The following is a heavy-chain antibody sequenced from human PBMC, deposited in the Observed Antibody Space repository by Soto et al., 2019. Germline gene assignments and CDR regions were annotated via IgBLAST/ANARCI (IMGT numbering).Heavy chain of an antibody. J-gene: IGHJ4*02. Sequence: GGSLRLSCAASGFTFSSYAVSWVRQAPGKGLEWVSAISGSGGSTYYADSVKGRFTISRDKSKNTLYLQMNSLRAEDTAVYYCAKDQAPGYRSADYWGQGTLVTVSS. CDR2: ISGSGGST. CDR3: AKDQAPGYRSADY. V-gene: IGHV3-23*01. CDR1: GFTFSSYA. D-gene: IGHD5-12*01.